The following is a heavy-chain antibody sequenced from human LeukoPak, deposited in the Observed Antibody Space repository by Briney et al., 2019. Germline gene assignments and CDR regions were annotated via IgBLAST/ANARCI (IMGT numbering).Heavy chain of an antibody. Sequence: ASVKVSCKPSGYTFTRYYMHWVRQAPGQGLEWMGWINPNSGGTNYAQKFQGRVTMTRDTSISTAYMELSWLRYDDTDVYYCARGKLGYCSSTSCYYLSTPFDYWGQGTLVTVSS. CDR3: ARGKLGYCSSTSCYYLSTPFDY. V-gene: IGHV1-2*02. CDR2: INPNSGGT. J-gene: IGHJ4*02. D-gene: IGHD2-2*01. CDR1: GYTFTRYY.